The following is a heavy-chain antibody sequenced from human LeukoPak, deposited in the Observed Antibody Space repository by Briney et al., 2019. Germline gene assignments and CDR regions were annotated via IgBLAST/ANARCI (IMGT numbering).Heavy chain of an antibody. Sequence: SETLSLTCAVYGGSFSGYYWSWIRQPPGKGLEWIGEINHSGSTNYNPSLKSRVTISVDTSKNQFSLKLSSVTAADTAVYYCARWEQTFDYWGQGTLVTVSS. D-gene: IGHD1/OR15-1a*01. CDR2: INHSGST. V-gene: IGHV4-34*01. CDR3: ARWEQTFDY. J-gene: IGHJ4*02. CDR1: GGSFSGYY.